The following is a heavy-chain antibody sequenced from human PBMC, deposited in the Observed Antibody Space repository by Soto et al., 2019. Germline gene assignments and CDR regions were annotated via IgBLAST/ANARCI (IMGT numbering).Heavy chain of an antibody. CDR1: GVTVRGYA. D-gene: IGHD3-22*01. CDR2: ISDDGSKT. CDR3: ARPYQLTYYFAD. Sequence: GGSLRLSCAVSGVTVRGYAVHWVRQTPGKGLEWVTVISDDGSKTYYADSVKGRFSVSRDDSTNMVCLQMSSLRSEDTAVYHCARPYQLTYYFADWGQGPPAPVSA. J-gene: IGHJ4*02. V-gene: IGHV3-30*14.